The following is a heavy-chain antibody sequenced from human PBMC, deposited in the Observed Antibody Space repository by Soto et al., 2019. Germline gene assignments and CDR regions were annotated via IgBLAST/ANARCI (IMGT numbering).Heavy chain of an antibody. CDR2: INPNSGVT. CDR3: ASAAVTGTAGLDF. Sequence: AASVKVSCKASGYTFTGYYMHWVRQAPGQGLEWMGWINPNSGVTNYAQKFQGRVTMTRDTSISTAYMELSRLTSDDTAVYYCASAAVTGTAGLDFWGQGTQVTVSS. J-gene: IGHJ4*02. V-gene: IGHV1-2*02. D-gene: IGHD6-19*01. CDR1: GYTFTGYY.